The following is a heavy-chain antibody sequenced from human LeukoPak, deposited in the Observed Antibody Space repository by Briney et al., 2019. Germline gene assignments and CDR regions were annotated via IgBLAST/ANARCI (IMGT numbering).Heavy chain of an antibody. J-gene: IGHJ4*02. CDR3: ARGEMVQVY. CDR1: GFTFSSYW. D-gene: IGHD5-24*01. CDR2: INTDGSTT. Sequence: GGSLRLSCVASGFTFSSYWMHWVRQAPGKGLVWVSRINTDGSTTSYADSVKGRFTISRDNAKNTLYLQMNSLRADDTAVYYCARGEMVQVYWGQGTLVTVSS. V-gene: IGHV3-74*01.